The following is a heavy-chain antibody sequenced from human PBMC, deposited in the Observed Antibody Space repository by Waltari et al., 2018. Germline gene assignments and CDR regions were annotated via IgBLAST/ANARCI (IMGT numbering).Heavy chain of an antibody. D-gene: IGHD3-3*01. V-gene: IGHV4-4*07. CDR1: GGSISSYY. J-gene: IGHJ3*02. Sequence: QVQLQESGPGLVKPSETLSLTCTVSGGSISSYYWSWIRQPAGKGLEWIVRIYTSGSTNSNPSLKSRVTISVDTSKNQFSLKLSSVTAADTAVYYCARDQPRTRPPHVLRFLEWSRDAFDIWGQGTMVTVSS. CDR3: ARDQPRTRPPHVLRFLEWSRDAFDI. CDR2: IYTSGST.